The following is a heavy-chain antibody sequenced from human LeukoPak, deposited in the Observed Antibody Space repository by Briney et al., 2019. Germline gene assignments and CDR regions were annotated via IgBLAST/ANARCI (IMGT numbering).Heavy chain of an antibody. V-gene: IGHV1-2*02. D-gene: IGHD2-15*01. Sequence: ASVKVSCKASGYTFTGYYMHWVRQAPGQGLEWMGWINPNSGGTNYAQKFQGRVTMTRDTSISTAYMELSRLRSDDTAAYYCARDLRYCSGGSCYPNWFDPWGQGTLVTVSS. CDR1: GYTFTGYY. J-gene: IGHJ5*02. CDR2: INPNSGGT. CDR3: ARDLRYCSGGSCYPNWFDP.